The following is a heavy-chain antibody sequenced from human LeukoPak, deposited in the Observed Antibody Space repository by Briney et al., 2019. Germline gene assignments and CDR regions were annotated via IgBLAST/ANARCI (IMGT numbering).Heavy chain of an antibody. CDR3: ARYDSSGWSEIDY. D-gene: IGHD6-19*01. Sequence: PSQTLSLTCTVSGGSISSGSYYWSWIRQPAGKGLEWIGRIYSSGSTNYNPSLKSRVTISVDTSKNQFSLKLSSVTAADTAVYYCARYDSSGWSEIDYWGQGTLVTVSS. CDR2: IYSSGST. J-gene: IGHJ4*02. V-gene: IGHV4-61*02. CDR1: GGSISSGSYY.